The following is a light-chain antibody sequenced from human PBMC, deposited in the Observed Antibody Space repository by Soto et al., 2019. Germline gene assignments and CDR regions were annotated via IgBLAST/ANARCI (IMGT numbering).Light chain of an antibody. CDR3: QQYGRSPWT. CDR2: GAS. Sequence: EIVLTQSPGTLSLSPGERATLSCRASQSVSSSYLAWYQQKPGQAPRLLIYGASSRATGIPDRFSGSGSGTAFTLTSSRLAPEDVAVYYCQQYGRSPWTFGQGTKVEIK. V-gene: IGKV3-20*01. CDR1: QSVSSSY. J-gene: IGKJ1*01.